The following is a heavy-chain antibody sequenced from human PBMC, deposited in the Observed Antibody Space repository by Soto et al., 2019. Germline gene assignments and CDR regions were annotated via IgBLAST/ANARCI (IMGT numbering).Heavy chain of an antibody. CDR3: ARDSIVGATNWFDP. J-gene: IGHJ5*02. CDR1: GGSVRAPDW. V-gene: IGHV4-4*02. D-gene: IGHD1-26*01. Sequence: SETLSLTCTLSGGSVRAPDWWNWVRQSPDKGLEWIAEVYNSGHSNYNPSLKSRVSMSVDSSKNQFSLKLSSVTAADTAVYYCARDSIVGATNWFDPWGQGTLVTVSS. CDR2: VYNSGHS.